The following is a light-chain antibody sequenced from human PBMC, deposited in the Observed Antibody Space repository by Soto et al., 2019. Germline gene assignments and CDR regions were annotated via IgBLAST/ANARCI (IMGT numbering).Light chain of an antibody. Sequence: EIVLTQSPGTLSLSPGERATLSCRASQRVSSSYLAWYQQKPGQAPRLLIYGASSRATGIPDRFSGSGSGTDFTLTISRLEPEDFAVYFCQRYGNSPPFTFGQGTKV. CDR1: QRVSSSY. V-gene: IGKV3-20*01. CDR2: GAS. CDR3: QRYGNSPPFT. J-gene: IGKJ2*01.